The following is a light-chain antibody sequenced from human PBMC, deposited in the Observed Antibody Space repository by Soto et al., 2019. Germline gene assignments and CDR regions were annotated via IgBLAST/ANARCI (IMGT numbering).Light chain of an antibody. J-gene: IGLJ2*01. CDR1: SSDVGGYNY. CDR3: SSYAGSNNVV. V-gene: IGLV2-8*01. CDR2: EVS. Sequence: QSALTQPPSASGSPGQSVTISCTGTSSDVGGYNYVSWYQQHPGKAPKLMIYEVSQRPSGVPHRFSGSKSGNTASLTVSGLQAEDEADYYCSSYAGSNNVVFGGGTKVTVL.